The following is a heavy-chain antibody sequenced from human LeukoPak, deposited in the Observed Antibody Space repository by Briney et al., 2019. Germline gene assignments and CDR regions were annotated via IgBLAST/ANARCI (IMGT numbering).Heavy chain of an antibody. Sequence: SGTLSLTCAVFGGSISSVYWWNWVRQSPGRGLEWIGEIYHSGSTNYNPSLKSRVTISVDTSKNQFSLKLTSVTAADTAVYYCARDAWDEALAANDPNWFDHWGQGTLVTVSS. D-gene: IGHD6-13*01. CDR2: IYHSGST. V-gene: IGHV4-4*02. CDR1: GGSISSVYW. J-gene: IGHJ5*02. CDR3: ARDAWDEALAANDPNWFDH.